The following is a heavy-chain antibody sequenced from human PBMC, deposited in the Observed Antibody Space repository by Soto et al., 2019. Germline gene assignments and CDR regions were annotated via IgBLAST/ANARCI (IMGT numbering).Heavy chain of an antibody. CDR2: IYSGGST. CDR3: ARHCSGGSCYSEGTNFDY. Sequence: EVQLLESGGGLIQPGGSLRLSCAASGFTVSSNYMSWVRQAPGKGLEWVSVIYSGGSTYYADSVKGRFTISRDNSKNTLYLQMNSLRAEDTAVYYCARHCSGGSCYSEGTNFDYWGQGTLVTVSS. D-gene: IGHD2-15*01. J-gene: IGHJ4*02. CDR1: GFTVSSNY. V-gene: IGHV3-53*01.